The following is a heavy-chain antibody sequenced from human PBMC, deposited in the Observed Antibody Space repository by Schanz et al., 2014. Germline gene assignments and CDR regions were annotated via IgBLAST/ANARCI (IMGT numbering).Heavy chain of an antibody. J-gene: IGHJ3*01. V-gene: IGHV3-9*01. Sequence: EVQLVESGGGLVQPGRSLRLSCAASGFRFDDYAMHWVRQAPEKGLEWVSGISSDSRAIGYADSVKGRFSISRDSSKNTLFLQMNSLRAEDTAVYFCARDGGRDGYNLAFDVWGQGTLVTVSS. D-gene: IGHD5-12*01. CDR2: ISSDSRAI. CDR3: ARDGGRDGYNLAFDV. CDR1: GFRFDDYA.